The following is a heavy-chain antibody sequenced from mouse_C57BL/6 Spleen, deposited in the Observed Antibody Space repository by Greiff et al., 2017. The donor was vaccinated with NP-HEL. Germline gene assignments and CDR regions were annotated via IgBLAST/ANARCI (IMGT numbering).Heavy chain of an antibody. J-gene: IGHJ2*01. CDR3: ASASTTVVATEFDY. CDR1: GYTFTSYW. Sequence: QVQLQQPGAELVMPGASVKLSCKASGYTFTSYWMHWVKQRPGQGLEWIGEIDPSDSYTNYNQKFKGKSTLTVDKSSSTAYMQLSSLTSEDSAVYYGASASTTVVATEFDYWGQGTTLTVSS. D-gene: IGHD1-1*01. V-gene: IGHV1-69*01. CDR2: IDPSDSYT.